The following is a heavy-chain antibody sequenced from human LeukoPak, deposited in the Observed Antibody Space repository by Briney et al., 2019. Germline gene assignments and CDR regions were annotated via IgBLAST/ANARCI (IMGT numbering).Heavy chain of an antibody. Sequence: GGSLRLSCAACGFTFSSYGMHWVRQAPGKGLEWVAFIRYDGSNKYYADSVKGRFTISRDNSKNTLYLQMNSLRAEDTAVYYCAKDSRLLAAFAIWGQGTMVTVSS. CDR2: IRYDGSNK. D-gene: IGHD3-22*01. CDR3: AKDSRLLAAFAI. J-gene: IGHJ3*02. CDR1: GFTFSSYG. V-gene: IGHV3-30*02.